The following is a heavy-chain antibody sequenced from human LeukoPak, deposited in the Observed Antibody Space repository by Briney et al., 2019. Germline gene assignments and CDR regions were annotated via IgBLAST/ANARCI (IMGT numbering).Heavy chain of an antibody. CDR2: ISGSGGST. D-gene: IGHD3-10*01. CDR3: ARDSPESIRKLWFGELLDY. J-gene: IGHJ4*02. Sequence: GGSLRLSCGASGFTFSIYAMSWVRQAPGKGLEWVSTISGSGGSTYYADSVKGRFTISRGNSKNTLYLQMNSLRAEDTAGYYCARDSPESIRKLWFGELLDYWGQGTLVTVSS. V-gene: IGHV3-23*01. CDR1: GFTFSIYA.